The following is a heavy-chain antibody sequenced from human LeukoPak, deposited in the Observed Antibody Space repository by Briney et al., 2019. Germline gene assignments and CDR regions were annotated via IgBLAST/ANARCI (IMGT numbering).Heavy chain of an antibody. J-gene: IGHJ4*02. CDR1: GFTFSSYS. D-gene: IGHD5-12*01. CDR2: ISSSSSYI. Sequence: GGSLRLSCAASGFTFSSYSMNWVRQAPGKGLEWVSSISSSSSYIYYADSVKGRFTISRDNAKNSLYLQMNSLRAEDTAVYYCAREYSGYEYYFDYWGQGTLVTVSS. CDR3: AREYSGYEYYFDY. V-gene: IGHV3-21*01.